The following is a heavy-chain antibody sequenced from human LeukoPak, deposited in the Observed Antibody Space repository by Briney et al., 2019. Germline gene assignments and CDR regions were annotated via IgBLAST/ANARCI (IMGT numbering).Heavy chain of an antibody. CDR1: GNYW. Sequence: GGSLRLSCAASGNYWMHWVRQAPGKGLVWVSHINSDGSWTSYADSVKGRFTISKDSAKDTVYLQMNSLRAEDTAVYYCVKDFGRVRGTPDSWGQGTLVTVSP. CDR3: VKDFGRVRGTPDS. V-gene: IGHV3-74*01. J-gene: IGHJ4*02. CDR2: INSDGSWT. D-gene: IGHD3-16*01.